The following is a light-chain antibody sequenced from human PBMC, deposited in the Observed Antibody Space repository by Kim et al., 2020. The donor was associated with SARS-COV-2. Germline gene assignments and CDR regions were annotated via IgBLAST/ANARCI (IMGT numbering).Light chain of an antibody. Sequence: SATFNCKSSQTVLYNSNNKNYLAWYQQKPGQAPKLLIYWASIRESGVSDRFSGSGSETDFTLTISSLQAEDVAVYYCQQYCSTPPSFGQGTKLEI. J-gene: IGKJ2*03. V-gene: IGKV4-1*01. CDR3: QQYCSTPPS. CDR2: WAS. CDR1: QTVLYNSNNKNY.